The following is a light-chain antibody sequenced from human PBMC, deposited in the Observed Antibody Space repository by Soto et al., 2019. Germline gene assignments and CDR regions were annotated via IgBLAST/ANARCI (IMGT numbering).Light chain of an antibody. V-gene: IGKV3-11*01. J-gene: IGKJ5*01. Sequence: ERVTTQSPATLSLSPGERATLSCRASQSVSSYLAWYQQKPGQAPRLLIYDTSNRATGVPARFSGSGSGTDFTLTISSLEPEDCAIYYCQQRQSWPLIPFAQVARLAIK. CDR3: QQRQSWPLIP. CDR2: DTS. CDR1: QSVSSY.